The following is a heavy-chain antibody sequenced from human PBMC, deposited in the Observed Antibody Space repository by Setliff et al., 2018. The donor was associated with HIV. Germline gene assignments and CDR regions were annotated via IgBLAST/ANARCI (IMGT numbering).Heavy chain of an antibody. D-gene: IGHD5-18*01. Sequence: GGSLRLSCAASGFTFSSYAMSWVRQAPGKGLEWVSVIYSGGSTTYYADSVKGRFTISRDNSKNTLYPQMNSLRAEDTAIYYCAKDQVGYSYGHYYYYMDVWGKGTTVTVSS. J-gene: IGHJ6*03. V-gene: IGHV3-23*03. CDR1: GFTFSSYA. CDR2: IYSGGSTT. CDR3: AKDQVGYSYGHYYYYMDV.